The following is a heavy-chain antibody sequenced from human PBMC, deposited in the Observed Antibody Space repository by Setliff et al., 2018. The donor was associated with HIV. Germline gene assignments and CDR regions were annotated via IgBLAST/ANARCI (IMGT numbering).Heavy chain of an antibody. CDR2: IYHSGST. D-gene: IGHD3-22*01. J-gene: IGHJ6*03. CDR3: ARVMGGYYDSSQYMDV. V-gene: IGHV4-4*02. Sequence: SLTCDVSGGSIHSSNWWSWVRQTLGKGLEWIGEIYHSGSTYYNPSLKSRVTISLDKSKNQFSLKLSSVTAADTAVYYVARVMGGYYDSSQYMDVWGKGTTVTVSS. CDR1: GGSIHSSNW.